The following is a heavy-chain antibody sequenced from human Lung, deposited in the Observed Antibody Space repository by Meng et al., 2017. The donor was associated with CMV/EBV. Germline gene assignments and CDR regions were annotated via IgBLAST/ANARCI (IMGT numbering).Heavy chain of an antibody. CDR2: INPNSGGT. CDR3: ARGVRQWLARSWFDP. CDR1: GYTFTGYY. V-gene: IGHV1-2*02. J-gene: IGHJ5*02. Sequence: ASVKVSXKASGYTFTGYYMHWVRQAPGQGLEWMGWINPNSGGTNYAQKFQGRVTMTRDTSISTAYMELSRLRSDDTAVYYCARGVRQWLARSWFDPWGQGTXVTGSS. D-gene: IGHD6-19*01.